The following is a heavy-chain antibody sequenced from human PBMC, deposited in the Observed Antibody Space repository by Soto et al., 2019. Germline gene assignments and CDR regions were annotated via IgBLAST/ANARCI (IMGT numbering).Heavy chain of an antibody. D-gene: IGHD3-10*01. CDR2: IFPSGRS. Sequence: KPSETLSLTCSVSGGSITTGICYWSWIRQNAGEGLEWIGNIFPSGRSHFNPSFKSRSQLFVDTSKNQFSLRLDSVTAADTALYRCARTCGGRGYFDSWGLLILVTVSS. CDR1: GGSITTGICY. V-gene: IGHV4-31*03. J-gene: IGHJ4*02. CDR3: ARTCGGRGYFDS.